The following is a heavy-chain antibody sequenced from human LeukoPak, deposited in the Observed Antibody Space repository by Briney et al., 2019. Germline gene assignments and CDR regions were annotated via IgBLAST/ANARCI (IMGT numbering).Heavy chain of an antibody. V-gene: IGHV1-18*01. CDR3: VRDDYDSLPYYFDF. CDR1: GYTFTSYA. D-gene: IGHD3-22*01. Sequence: SVKVPCKASGYTFTSYAISWVRQAPGQGLEWLGWISAYNGNTHYAQKLQGRLTLTTDTSANTAYMELRSLRSVDTAVYFCVRDDYDSLPYYFDFWGQGTLVTVSS. CDR2: ISAYNGNT. J-gene: IGHJ4*02.